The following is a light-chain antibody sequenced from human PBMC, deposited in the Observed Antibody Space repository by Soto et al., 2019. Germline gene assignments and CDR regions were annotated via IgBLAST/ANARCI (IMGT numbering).Light chain of an antibody. CDR2: AAS. CDR1: QTISTY. CDR3: QQSFSTPWT. Sequence: DIQMTQSPSSLSASVGDRVTITCRASQTISTYLNCYRNIPGRAPKLLIFAASSLQSGVPSRFSGSRSGTDFTLTISSLQPEDFATYYCQQSFSTPWTFGQGTQVEIK. J-gene: IGKJ1*01. V-gene: IGKV1-39*01.